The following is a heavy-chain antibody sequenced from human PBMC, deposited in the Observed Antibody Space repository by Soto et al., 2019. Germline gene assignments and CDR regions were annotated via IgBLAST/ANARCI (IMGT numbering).Heavy chain of an antibody. CDR3: ARDPIYDFWSGYYPLYYYYYGMDV. Sequence: SGGSLRLSCAASGFTFSSYGMHWVRQAPGKGLEWVAVIWYDGSNKYYADSVKGRFTISRDNSKNTLYLQMNSLRAEDTAVYYCARDPIYDFWSGYYPLYYYYYGMDVWGQGTTVTVSS. V-gene: IGHV3-33*01. D-gene: IGHD3-3*01. CDR2: IWYDGSNK. J-gene: IGHJ6*02. CDR1: GFTFSSYG.